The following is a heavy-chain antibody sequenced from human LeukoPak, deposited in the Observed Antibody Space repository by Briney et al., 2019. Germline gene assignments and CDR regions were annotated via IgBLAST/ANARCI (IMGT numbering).Heavy chain of an antibody. CDR1: GGSISSSSHY. CDR3: ARLPAITTYYYYYMDV. CDR2: IYYSGSS. Sequence: SETLSLTCAVSGGSISSSSHYWGWIRRAPGKRPECIGTIYYSGSSYYNPSLKSRVTMSVDTSKNQFSLRLSSVTAADTAVYYCARLPAITTYYYYYMDVWGQGTRVTVSS. D-gene: IGHD5-12*01. V-gene: IGHV4-39*01. J-gene: IGHJ6*03.